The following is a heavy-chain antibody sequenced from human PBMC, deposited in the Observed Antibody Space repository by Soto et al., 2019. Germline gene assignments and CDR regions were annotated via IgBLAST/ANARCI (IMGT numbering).Heavy chain of an antibody. CDR2: IIPISGTA. CDR1: GGTFSSYA. V-gene: IGHV1-69*01. CDR3: ARSQGSSTSLEIYYYYYYGMDV. J-gene: IGHJ6*02. Sequence: QVQLVQSGAEVKKPGSSVQVSCKASGGTFSSYAISWVRHAPGQGLEWMGGIIPISGTANYAQKFQGRVTITADESTSTAYMELSSLRSEDTAVYYCARSQGSSTSLEIYYYYYYGMDVWGQGTTVTVSS. D-gene: IGHD2-2*01.